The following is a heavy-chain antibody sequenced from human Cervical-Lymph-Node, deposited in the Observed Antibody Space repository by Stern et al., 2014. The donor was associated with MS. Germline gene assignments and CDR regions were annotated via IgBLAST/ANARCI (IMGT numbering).Heavy chain of an antibody. V-gene: IGHV3-7*01. Sequence: EVQLEESGGGLVQPGGSLRLSCAASGFRFVNYWMTWLRQSPDKGLEWVANINEDGTEKHYVDSVKGRLIISRDNAKKSLYLQMNSLRVEDTAVYYCARDLRVFDLWGPGTRVTVSS. J-gene: IGHJ3*01. CDR1: GFRFVNYW. CDR2: INEDGTEK. D-gene: IGHD3-16*01. CDR3: ARDLRVFDL.